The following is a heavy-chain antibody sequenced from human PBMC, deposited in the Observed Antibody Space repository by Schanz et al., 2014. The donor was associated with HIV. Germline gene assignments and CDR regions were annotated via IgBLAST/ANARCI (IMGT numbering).Heavy chain of an antibody. CDR2: INALGTTT. V-gene: IGHV3-74*01. CDR1: GFTFSNDW. Sequence: EVQLVESGGGLVKPGGSLRVSCAASGFTFSNDWMHWVRQAPGKGLVWVSRINALGTTTAYADSVKGRFAISRDNAKRTLYLQMNSLRAEESAVFYCARESNGAFDLWGRGTLVTVSS. CDR3: ARESNGAFDL. J-gene: IGHJ2*01.